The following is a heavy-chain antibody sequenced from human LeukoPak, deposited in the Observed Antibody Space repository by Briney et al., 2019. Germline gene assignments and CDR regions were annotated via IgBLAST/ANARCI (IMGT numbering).Heavy chain of an antibody. Sequence: GGSLRLSCAASGFSFSSTWMHWVRQAPGKGLEWVAVISYDGSNKYYADSVKGRFTISRDNSKNTLYLQMNSLRAEDTAVYYCAKGFFGLRAFDYWGQGTLVTVSS. V-gene: IGHV3-30*18. CDR3: AKGFFGLRAFDY. D-gene: IGHD3-10*01. J-gene: IGHJ4*02. CDR1: GFSFSSTW. CDR2: ISYDGSNK.